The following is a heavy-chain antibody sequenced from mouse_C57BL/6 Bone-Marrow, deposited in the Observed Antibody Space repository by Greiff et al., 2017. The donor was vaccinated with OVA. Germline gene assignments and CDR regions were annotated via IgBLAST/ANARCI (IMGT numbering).Heavy chain of an antibody. CDR2: IDPANGNT. D-gene: IGHD2-4*01. Sequence: EVQLQQSVAELVRPGASVKLSCTASGFNIKNTYMHWVKQRPEQGLEWIGRIDPANGNTKYAPKFQDKATLTADKSSSTAYMQLSSLTYEDSAVYYCARGYDYDVDYWGQGTTLTVSS. V-gene: IGHV14-3*01. CDR1: GFNIKNTY. CDR3: ARGYDYDVDY. J-gene: IGHJ2*01.